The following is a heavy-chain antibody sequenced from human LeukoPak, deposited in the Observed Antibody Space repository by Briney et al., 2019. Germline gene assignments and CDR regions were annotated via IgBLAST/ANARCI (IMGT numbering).Heavy chain of an antibody. Sequence: PSETLSLTCTVCGDSISSYYSSWIRQPPGKGLEWIGYIYYSGSTNYNPSLKSRVTISVDTSKNQFSLKLSSVTAADTAVYYCAATPNWFVPWGQRTLVTVSS. CDR3: AATPNWFVP. CDR1: GDSISSYY. D-gene: IGHD2-15*01. J-gene: IGHJ5*02. V-gene: IGHV4-59*01. CDR2: IYYSGST.